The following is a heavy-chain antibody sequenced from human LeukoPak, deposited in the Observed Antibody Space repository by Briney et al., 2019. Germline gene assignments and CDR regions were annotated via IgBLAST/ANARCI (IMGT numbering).Heavy chain of an antibody. D-gene: IGHD6-19*01. CDR3: ARASGSGWYDY. V-gene: IGHV1-8*02. CDR1: GYTFTGYY. J-gene: IGHJ4*02. Sequence: ASVKVSCKASGYTFTGYYMHWVRQAPGQGLEWMGRINPNSGNTGYAQKFQGRVTMTRNTSISTAYMELSSLRSEDTAVYYCARASGSGWYDYWGQGTLVTVSS. CDR2: INPNSGNT.